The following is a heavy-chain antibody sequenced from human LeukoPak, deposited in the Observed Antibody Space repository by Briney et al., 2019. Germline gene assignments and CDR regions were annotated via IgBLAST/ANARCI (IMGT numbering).Heavy chain of an antibody. CDR2: IYHSGST. CDR3: ARSSIAARGTPDC. Sequence: PSETLSLTCAVSGYSISSGYYWGWIRQPPGKGLEWIGSIYHSGSTYYNPSLKSRVTISVDTSKNQFSLKLSSVTAADTAVYYCARSSIAARGTPDCWGQGTLVTVSS. D-gene: IGHD6-6*01. CDR1: GYSISSGYY. J-gene: IGHJ4*02. V-gene: IGHV4-38-2*01.